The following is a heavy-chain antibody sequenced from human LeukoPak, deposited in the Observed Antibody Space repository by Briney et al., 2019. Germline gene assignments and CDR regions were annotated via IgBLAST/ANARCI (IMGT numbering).Heavy chain of an antibody. CDR2: IIPIFGTA. J-gene: IGHJ3*02. V-gene: IGHV1-69*01. D-gene: IGHD2-2*02. Sequence: GASVKVSCKASGGTFSSYAISWVRQAPGQGLEWMGGIIPIFGTANYAQKFQGRVTITADESTSTAYMELSSLRSEDTAVYYCARGAESRYCSSTSCYTGEGLFNDAFDIWGQGTMVTVSS. CDR3: ARGAESRYCSSTSCYTGEGLFNDAFDI. CDR1: GGTFSSYA.